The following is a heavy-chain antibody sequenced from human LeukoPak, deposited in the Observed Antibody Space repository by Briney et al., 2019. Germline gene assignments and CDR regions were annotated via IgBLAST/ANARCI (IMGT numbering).Heavy chain of an antibody. CDR2: IYYSGNT. CDR3: ARHSSRVIVVVNN. D-gene: IGHD3-22*01. CDR1: GGSVSSSFYY. Sequence: PSETLSLTCTVSGGSVSSSFYYWGWIRQPPGKGLEWIGSIYYSGNTYYNPSLKSRVTISVDTSKNQFSLKLSSVTAADTAVYYCARHSSRVIVVVNNWGQGILVTVSS. V-gene: IGHV4-39*01. J-gene: IGHJ4*02.